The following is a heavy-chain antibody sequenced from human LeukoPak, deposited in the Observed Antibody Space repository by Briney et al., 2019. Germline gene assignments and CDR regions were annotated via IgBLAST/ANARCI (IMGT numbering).Heavy chain of an antibody. D-gene: IGHD3-3*01. V-gene: IGHV3-53*01. Sequence: GGSLRLSCAASGLSVSSHYMSWVRQAPGKGLEWVSVIHSVGSTDYADSVKGRFTISRDNPKNRVDLQVNSLRAEDTAVYYCASSRIFGNAMNVWGQGTTVTVSS. CDR2: IHSVGST. CDR1: GLSVSSHY. J-gene: IGHJ6*02. CDR3: ASSRIFGNAMNV.